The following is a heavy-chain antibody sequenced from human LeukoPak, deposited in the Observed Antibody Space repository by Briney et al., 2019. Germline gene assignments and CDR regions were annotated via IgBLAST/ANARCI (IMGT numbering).Heavy chain of an antibody. CDR3: AGEHSGSYRFDY. V-gene: IGHV4-30-2*01. CDR2: IFPSGNT. CDR1: GGSISSGGYS. Sequence: SETLSLTCAVSGGSISSGGYSWSWIRQPPGKGLQLIGYIFPSGNTYYNPSLKGRVTISVDTSKSQFSLELSSVTAADTAVYYCAGEHSGSYRFDYWGQGTLVTVSS. D-gene: IGHD6-25*01. J-gene: IGHJ4*02.